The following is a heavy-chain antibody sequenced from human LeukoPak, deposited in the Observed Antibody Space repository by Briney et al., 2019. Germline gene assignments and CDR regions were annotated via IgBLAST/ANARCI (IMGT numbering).Heavy chain of an antibody. J-gene: IGHJ4*02. V-gene: IGHV4-34*01. D-gene: IGHD3-16*01. CDR3: VRGLHVGETLPYYF. CDR1: GGSFTNYY. CDR2: INHSGST. Sequence: SETLSLTCAVYGGSFTNYYWSWIRQPPGKGLEWIGEINHSGSTNYNPSLKSRVTISVDPSKNQFSVKLNSVTAADTAMYYCVRGLHVGETLPYYFWSQGTQVTVSS.